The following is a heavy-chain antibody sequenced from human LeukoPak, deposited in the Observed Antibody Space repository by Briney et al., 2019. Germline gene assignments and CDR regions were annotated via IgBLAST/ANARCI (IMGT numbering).Heavy chain of an antibody. J-gene: IGHJ4*02. V-gene: IGHV3-53*01. CDR3: AKSFDDYGDYADPDY. Sequence: PGGSLRLSCAASGFTVSSNYMSWVRQAPGKGLEWVSVIYSGGSTYYADSVKGRFTISRDNSKNTLYLQMNSLRAEDTAVYYCAKSFDDYGDYADPDYWGQGTLVTVSS. CDR1: GFTVSSNY. CDR2: IYSGGST. D-gene: IGHD4-17*01.